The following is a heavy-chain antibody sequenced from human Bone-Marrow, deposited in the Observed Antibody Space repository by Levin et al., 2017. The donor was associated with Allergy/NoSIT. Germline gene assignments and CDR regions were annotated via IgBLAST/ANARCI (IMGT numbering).Heavy chain of an antibody. V-gene: IGHV4-34*01. J-gene: IGHJ4*02. Sequence: PSETLSLTCTVYGGSFSDYYWSWTRQPPGKGLEWIGEINHSGSTSYSPSLKSRVTISGDTSKNQFSLKLSSGTAADTAVYYCARGRDAYKGGNDWGQGTLVTVSS. CDR3: ARGRDAYKGGND. CDR1: GGSFSDYY. CDR2: INHSGST. D-gene: IGHD5-24*01.